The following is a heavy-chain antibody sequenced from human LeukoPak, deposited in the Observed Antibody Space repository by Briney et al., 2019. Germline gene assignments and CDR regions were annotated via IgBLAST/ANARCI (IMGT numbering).Heavy chain of an antibody. D-gene: IGHD3-22*01. Sequence: PGGSLRLSCAASGFTFSSYGMHWVRQAPGKGLEWVAVIWYDGSNEYYADSVKGRFTISRANSKNTLYLQMDSLRVEDTAVYYCARDDSSDYLPGAFDFWGQGTVVTVSS. J-gene: IGHJ3*01. CDR2: IWYDGSNE. CDR1: GFTFSSYG. CDR3: ARDDSSDYLPGAFDF. V-gene: IGHV3-33*08.